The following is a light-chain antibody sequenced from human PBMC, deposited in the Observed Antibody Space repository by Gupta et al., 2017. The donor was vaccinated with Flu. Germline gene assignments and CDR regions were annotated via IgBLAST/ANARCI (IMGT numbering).Light chain of an antibody. CDR3: QAYAGSTNVV. V-gene: IGLV3-1*01. CDR1: VLGDKY. Sequence: SHELTQPPSVSVSPGQTASTTCSGDVLGDKYTCWYQQNPGQSPRLVIYKVNKRPAEIPDRFSGSNSGNTATLTXIXPQAGDXSDYYCQAYAGSTNVVFGGGTKLTVL. CDR2: KVN. J-gene: IGLJ2*01.